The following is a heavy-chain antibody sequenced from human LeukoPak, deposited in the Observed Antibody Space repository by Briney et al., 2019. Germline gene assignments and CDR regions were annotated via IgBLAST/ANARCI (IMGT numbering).Heavy chain of an antibody. CDR2: ISGDGGST. Sequence: QPGGSLRLSCAASGFTFDDYAMHWVRQAPGKGLEWVSLISGDGGSTYYADSVKGRFTISRDNSKNSLYLQMNSLRTEDTALYYCAKDNRGGYCSSTSCYAWFDPWGQGTLVTVSS. D-gene: IGHD2-2*01. CDR1: GFTFDDYA. CDR3: AKDNRGGYCSSTSCYAWFDP. V-gene: IGHV3-43*02. J-gene: IGHJ5*02.